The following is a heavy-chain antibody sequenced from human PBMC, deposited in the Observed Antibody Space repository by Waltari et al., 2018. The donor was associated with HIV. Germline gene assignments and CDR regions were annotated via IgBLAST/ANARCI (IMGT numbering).Heavy chain of an antibody. Sequence: QDQLVQSGAEVKKPGASVTVSCPGSECTFTLYDVHWVRQAPGQGLQWMGLIGFSAGDTNYAPDFQGRVSMTRDTSTNTVYMELRSLNSDDSAMYYCARGHEYTNGLDYWGQGTLISVTS. CDR3: ARGHEYTNGLDY. J-gene: IGHJ4*02. D-gene: IGHD2-8*01. CDR1: ECTFTLYD. V-gene: IGHV1-46*01. CDR2: IGFSAGDT.